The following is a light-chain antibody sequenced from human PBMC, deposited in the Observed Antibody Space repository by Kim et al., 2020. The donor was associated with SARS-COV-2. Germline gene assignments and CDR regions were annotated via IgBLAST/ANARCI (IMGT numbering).Light chain of an antibody. CDR1: SSDIGTYNS. CDR2: EIS. Sequence: QSALTQPDSVSGSPGQSITISCTGTSSDIGTYNSVSWFQQHPGKAPKLMIFEISKRPSGVPDRFSGSKSGSTASLTVSGLQAEDEADYYCSSYAGSNNFMLFGGVTQLTVL. V-gene: IGLV2-8*01. J-gene: IGLJ2*01. CDR3: SSYAGSNNFML.